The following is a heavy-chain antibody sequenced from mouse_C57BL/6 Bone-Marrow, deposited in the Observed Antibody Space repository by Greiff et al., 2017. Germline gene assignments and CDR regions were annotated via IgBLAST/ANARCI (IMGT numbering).Heavy chain of an antibody. J-gene: IGHJ4*01. CDR1: GYTFTSYW. V-gene: IGHV1-64*01. CDR3: ARNDYNAMDY. CDR2: IHPNSGST. Sequence: VQLQQPGAELVKPGASVKLSCKASGYTFTSYWMHWVKQRPGQGLEWIGMIHPNSGSTNYNEKFKSKATLTVDKSSSTAYMQLRRLTSEDSAVYYCARNDYNAMDYWGQGTSVTVSS.